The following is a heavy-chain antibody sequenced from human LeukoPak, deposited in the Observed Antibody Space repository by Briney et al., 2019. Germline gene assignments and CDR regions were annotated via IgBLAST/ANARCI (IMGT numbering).Heavy chain of an antibody. J-gene: IGHJ5*02. CDR3: AKDLPGLDYYDSSGYSS. V-gene: IGHV3-23*01. CDR1: GFTFSSYA. CDR2: IIGSGGST. Sequence: GGALRLSCAASGFTFSSYAMSWVRQAPGRGVEGVSAIIGSGGSTYYADSVKGRFTISRDNSKNTLYLQMNSLRAEDTAVYYCAKDLPGLDYYDSSGYSSWGQGTLVTVSS. D-gene: IGHD3-22*01.